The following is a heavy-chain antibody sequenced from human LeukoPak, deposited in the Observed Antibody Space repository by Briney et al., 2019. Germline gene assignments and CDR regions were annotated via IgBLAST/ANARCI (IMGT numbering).Heavy chain of an antibody. J-gene: IGHJ5*02. CDR1: GGSISSYY. CDR2: IYYSGST. D-gene: IGHD5-18*01. CDR3: ARTANRFDP. V-gene: IGHV4-59*01. Sequence: SETLSLTCTVSGGSISSYYGSWLRQPPGKGLEWIGYIYYSGSTKYNPSLKSRVTISVDTSKNQFSLKLSSVTAADTAVYYCARTANRFDPWGQGTLVTVCS.